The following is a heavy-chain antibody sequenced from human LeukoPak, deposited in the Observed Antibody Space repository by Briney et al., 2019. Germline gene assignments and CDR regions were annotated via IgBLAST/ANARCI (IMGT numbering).Heavy chain of an antibody. D-gene: IGHD3-10*01. CDR2: IRYDGSNK. CDR1: GFTFSSYG. CDR3: AKSYGSGSYTMGFDY. J-gene: IGHJ4*02. Sequence: PGGSLRLSCAASGFTFSSYGMHWVRQAPGKGLEWVAFIRYDGSNKYYADSVKGRFTISRDNSKNTLYLQMNSLRAEDTAVYYCAKSYGSGSYTMGFDYWGQGTLVTVSS. V-gene: IGHV3-30*02.